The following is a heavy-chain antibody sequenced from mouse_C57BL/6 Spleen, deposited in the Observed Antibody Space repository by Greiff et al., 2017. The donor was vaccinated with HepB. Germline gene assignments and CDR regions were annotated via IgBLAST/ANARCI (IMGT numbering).Heavy chain of an antibody. CDR1: GYTFTSYW. CDR2: IDPSDSYT. D-gene: IGHD2-1*01. Sequence: QVQLQQPGAELVMPGASVKLSCKASGYTFTSYWMHWVKPRPGPGLEWIGEIDPSDSYTNYNQKFKGKSTLTVDKSSSTAYMQLSSLTSEDSAVYYCARGDYYPFAYWGQGTLVTVSA. V-gene: IGHV1-69*01. CDR3: ARGDYYPFAY. J-gene: IGHJ3*01.